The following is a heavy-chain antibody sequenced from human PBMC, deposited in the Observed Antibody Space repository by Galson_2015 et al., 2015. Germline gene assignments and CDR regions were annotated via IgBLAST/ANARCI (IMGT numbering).Heavy chain of an antibody. CDR3: AKSHNFDWLLLGFDY. J-gene: IGHJ4*02. Sequence: SLRLSCAASGFTFSSYGMHWVRQAPGKGLEWVAVISYDGSNKYYADSVKGRFTISRDNSKNTLYLQMNSLRAEDTAVYYCAKSHNFDWLLLGFDYWGQGTLVTVSS. V-gene: IGHV3-30*18. D-gene: IGHD3-9*01. CDR2: ISYDGSNK. CDR1: GFTFSSYG.